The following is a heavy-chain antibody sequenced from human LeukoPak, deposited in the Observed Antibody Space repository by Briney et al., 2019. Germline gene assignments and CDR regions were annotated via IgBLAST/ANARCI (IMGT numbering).Heavy chain of an antibody. CDR1: GDTFSSYY. D-gene: IGHD3-3*01. CDR2: ISAYNGNT. V-gene: IGHV1-18*04. Sequence: ASVKVSCKASGDTFSSYYMHWVRPAPGQGLEWMGWISAYNGNTNYAQKLQGRVTMTTDTSTSTAYMELRSLRSDDTAVYYCARSGQITIFGVVTAQNWFDPWGQGTLVTVSS. CDR3: ARSGQITIFGVVTAQNWFDP. J-gene: IGHJ5*02.